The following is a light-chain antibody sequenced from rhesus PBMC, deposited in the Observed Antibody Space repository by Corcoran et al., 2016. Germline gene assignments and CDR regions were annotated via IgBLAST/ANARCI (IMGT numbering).Light chain of an antibody. CDR1: QSLLSSNGYNY. Sequence: DIVMTQTPLSLPVTLGEPASISCRSSQSLLSSNGYNYLNWYLQQPGQSPQLLIYYGSHRASGVTDRFSGSGAGTDFTLKISRVGAEDVGVYYCMQALQTPFTFGPGTKLDIK. J-gene: IGKJ3*01. CDR3: MQALQTPFT. V-gene: IGKV2-60*01. CDR2: YGS.